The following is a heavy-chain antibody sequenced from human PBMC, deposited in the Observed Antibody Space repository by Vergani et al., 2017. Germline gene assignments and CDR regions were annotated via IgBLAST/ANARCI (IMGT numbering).Heavy chain of an antibody. J-gene: IGHJ4*02. V-gene: IGHV4-30-4*08. D-gene: IGHD2-2*01. CDR1: GGSISSGDYY. Sequence: QVQLQESGPGLVKPSQTLSLPCTVSGGSISSGDYYWSWIRPPPGKGLEWIGYIYYSGSTYYNPSLKSRVTISGDTSKNQFSLKLSSVTAADTAVYYCARVRVLATVPAAIDYWGQGTLVTVSS. CDR2: IYYSGST. CDR3: ARVRVLATVPAAIDY.